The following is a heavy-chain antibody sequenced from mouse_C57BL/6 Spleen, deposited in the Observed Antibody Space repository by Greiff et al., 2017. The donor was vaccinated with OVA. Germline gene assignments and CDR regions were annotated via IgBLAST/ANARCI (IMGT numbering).Heavy chain of an antibody. J-gene: IGHJ2*01. Sequence: VQLHQPGAELVKPGASVKMSCKASGYTFTSYWITWVKQRPGQGLEWIGDIYPGSGSTNYHEKFKSKATLTVDTSSSTAYRQLSSLTSEYSAVYYCVTGTGYYFDYWGKGTTLTVSS. V-gene: IGHV1-55*01. CDR2: IYPGSGST. CDR1: GYTFTSYW. D-gene: IGHD4-1*01. CDR3: VTGTGYYFDY.